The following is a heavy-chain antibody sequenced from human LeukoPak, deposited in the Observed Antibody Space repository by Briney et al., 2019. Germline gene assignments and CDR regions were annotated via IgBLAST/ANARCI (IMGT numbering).Heavy chain of an antibody. V-gene: IGHV1-2*02. CDR1: GNTFTDYY. CDR2: IHPKSGGT. Sequence: ASVKVSCKASGNTFTDYYMHWVRQAPGQGLEWMGWIHPKSGGTSYEQSFQGRVIMTSDTSISTAYMEVRRLTSDDTAVYYCARGTILEPFDIWGQGTMVTVSS. D-gene: IGHD3-3*01. CDR3: ARGTILEPFDI. J-gene: IGHJ3*02.